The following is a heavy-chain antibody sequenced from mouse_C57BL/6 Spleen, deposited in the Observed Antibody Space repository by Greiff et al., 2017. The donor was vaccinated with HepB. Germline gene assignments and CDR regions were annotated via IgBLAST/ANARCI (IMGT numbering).Heavy chain of an antibody. J-gene: IGHJ2*01. D-gene: IGHD1-2*01. V-gene: IGHV1-50*01. CDR1: GYTFPSYW. CDR2: IVPSDSYT. CDR3: LITTVLDY. Sequence: QVQLQQPGAELVKPGASVKLSCKASGYTFPSYWMPWVKQRPGRGLEWIGEIVPSDSYTNYNQKFKGKATLTVDTSSSTAYMQLSSLTSEDSAVYYCLITTVLDYWGQGTTLTVSS.